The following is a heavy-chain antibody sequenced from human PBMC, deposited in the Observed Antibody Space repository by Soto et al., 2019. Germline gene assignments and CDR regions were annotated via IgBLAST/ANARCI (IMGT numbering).Heavy chain of an antibody. CDR2: IYYSGST. CDR3: ARVTARFAYVIDV. V-gene: IGHV4-59*01. CDR1: GGSISSYY. D-gene: IGHD2-21*02. Sequence: SETLSLTCTVSGGSISSYYWSWIRQPPGKGLEWIGYIYYSGSTNYNPSLKSRVTISVDTSKNQFSLKLSSVTAADTAVYYCARVTARFAYVIDVWGQGTTVTVSS. J-gene: IGHJ6*02.